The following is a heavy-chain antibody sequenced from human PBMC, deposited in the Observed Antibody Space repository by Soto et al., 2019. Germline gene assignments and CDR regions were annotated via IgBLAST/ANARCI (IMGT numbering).Heavy chain of an antibody. J-gene: IGHJ4*02. CDR1: GGSVSGGSYF. CDR3: ARGGRMGTFDY. Sequence: SETLSLTCTVSGGSVSGGSYFWSWVRQPPGKGLEWIGYFYYSGSTKYNPSLKSRVTILEDTSKNQFSLKLNSVTAAGTAVYYCARGGRMGTFDYWGQGALVTVPQ. D-gene: IGHD1-1*01. CDR2: FYYSGST. V-gene: IGHV4-61*01.